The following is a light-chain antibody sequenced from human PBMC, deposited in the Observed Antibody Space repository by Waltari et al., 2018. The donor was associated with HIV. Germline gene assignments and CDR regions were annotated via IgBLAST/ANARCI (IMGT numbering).Light chain of an antibody. V-gene: IGLV2-23*02. J-gene: IGLJ3*02. CDR1: SSDVGNYNL. CDR2: EVS. CDR3: CSYAGSSTWV. Sequence: QSALNQSASVSGSPGQSLTIPCTGTSSDVGNYNLVSSYQQHPGQAPRLMIYEVSKRHSGVANRFSGSKSGNTSSLTISGLQAEDEADYYCCSYAGSSTWVFGGGTKLTVL.